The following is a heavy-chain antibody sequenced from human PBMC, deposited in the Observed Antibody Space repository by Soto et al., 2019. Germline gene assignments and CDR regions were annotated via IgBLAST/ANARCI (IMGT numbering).Heavy chain of an antibody. CDR2: TYHSGST. V-gene: IGHV4-38-2*02. CDR1: GHSISSGYF. CDR3: ARDHIVVVPDATYFDY. Sequence: SETLSLTCAVSGHSISSGYFWGWIRQPPGKGLEWIGSTYHSGSTHYNPSLKSRVTMSVDTSKNQLSLKLSSVTAADTAVYYCARDHIVVVPDATYFDYWGQGTLVTVSS. D-gene: IGHD2-2*01. J-gene: IGHJ4*02.